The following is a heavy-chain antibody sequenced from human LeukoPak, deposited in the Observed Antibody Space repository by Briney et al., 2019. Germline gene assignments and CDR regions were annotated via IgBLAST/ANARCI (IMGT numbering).Heavy chain of an antibody. Sequence: GGSLRLSCAASGFTFSSYSMNWVRQAPGKGLEWVSYISSSSSTIYYADSVKGRFTISRDNAKNSLYLQMNNLRDEDTAVYYCARAVYDSRPYYFDYWGQGTLVTVSS. V-gene: IGHV3-48*02. CDR2: ISSSSSTI. CDR3: ARAVYDSRPYYFDY. CDR1: GFTFSSYS. J-gene: IGHJ4*02. D-gene: IGHD3-22*01.